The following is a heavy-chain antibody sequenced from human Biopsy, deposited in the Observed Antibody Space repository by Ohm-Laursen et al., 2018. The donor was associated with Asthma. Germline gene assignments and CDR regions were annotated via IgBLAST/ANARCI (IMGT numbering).Heavy chain of an antibody. J-gene: IGHJ3*01. CDR1: GYNFISFA. CDR3: ARTYYDFLTGQVKDVFGV. V-gene: IGHV1-3*04. CDR2: VNTGNGDT. D-gene: IGHD3-9*01. Sequence: ASVKVSCKASGYNFISFAIHWVRQAPGQRLEWMGWVNTGNGDTKYSQKFQGRVTITRDTSASTAYMELRSLRSEDAATYYCARTYYDFLTGQVKDVFGVWGQGTMVTVSS.